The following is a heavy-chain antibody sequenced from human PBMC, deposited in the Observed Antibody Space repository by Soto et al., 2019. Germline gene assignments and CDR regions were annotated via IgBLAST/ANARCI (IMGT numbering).Heavy chain of an antibody. D-gene: IGHD4-17*01. V-gene: IGHV4-59*01. J-gene: IGHJ4*02. CDR2: IYYSGST. CDR3: ARVYGDYLDF. Sequence: SETLSLTCTVSGGSISSYYWSWIRQPPGKGLEWIGYIYYSGSTNYNPTLKSRVTISVDTSKHQFSLKLSSVTVADTAVYYCARVYGDYLDFWGQGALVTVSS. CDR1: GGSISSYY.